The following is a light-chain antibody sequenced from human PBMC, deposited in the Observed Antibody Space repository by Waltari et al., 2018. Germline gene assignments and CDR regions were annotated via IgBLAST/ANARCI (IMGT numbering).Light chain of an antibody. CDR3: ALWDDSLNAWI. V-gene: IGLV1-44*01. Sequence: QSVLTQPPSASGTPGQRVTISCSGGSSNIGSNTVTWYQDLPGTAPKLLTYSDDQRPAGVPDRFSGSRSGNSGYLAISGLQSEDEADYYCALWDDSLNAWIFGGGTRLTVL. CDR2: SDD. CDR1: SSNIGSNT. J-gene: IGLJ3*02.